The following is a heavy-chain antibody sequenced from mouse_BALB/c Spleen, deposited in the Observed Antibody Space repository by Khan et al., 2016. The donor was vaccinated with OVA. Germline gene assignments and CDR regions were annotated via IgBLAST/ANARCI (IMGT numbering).Heavy chain of an antibody. CDR3: ASCGYWYVDV. CDR2: INTYTGEP. Sequence: QIQLVQSGPELKKPGETVKISCKASGYTFTNYGMNWVKQAPGKGLKWMGWINTYTGEPTYADDFKGRFAFSLETSASTAYLQINNLKNEDTATYFCASCGYWYVDVWGAGTTVTVSS. CDR1: GYTFTNYG. V-gene: IGHV9-3-1*01. J-gene: IGHJ1*01. D-gene: IGHD1-1*02.